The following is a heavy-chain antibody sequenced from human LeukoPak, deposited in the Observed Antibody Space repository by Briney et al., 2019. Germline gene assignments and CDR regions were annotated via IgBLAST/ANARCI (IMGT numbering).Heavy chain of an antibody. CDR1: GGTFSSYA. J-gene: IGHJ6*03. Sequence: SVKVSCKASGGTFSSYAISWVRQAPGQGLEWMGGIIPIFGTANYARKFQGRVTITTDESTSTAYMELSSLRSADTAGDYCASAGAPYSSSWSRFYYYMDVWGKGTTVTVSS. CDR2: IIPIFGTA. CDR3: ASAGAPYSSSWSRFYYYMDV. D-gene: IGHD6-13*01. V-gene: IGHV1-69*05.